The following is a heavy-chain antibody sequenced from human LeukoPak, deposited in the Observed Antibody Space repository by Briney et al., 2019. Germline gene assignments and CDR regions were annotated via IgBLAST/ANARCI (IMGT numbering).Heavy chain of an antibody. J-gene: IGHJ4*02. D-gene: IGHD3-10*01. CDR3: ARTYGSGFGWFDY. CDR2: INSDGSTT. V-gene: IGHV3-74*01. Sequence: GGSLRLSCAASGFTFSSYWMHWVRQAPGKGLVWVSRINSDGSTTSYADSVKGRFTISRDNAKNTLYLQMNSLRAEDLAVYYCARTYGSGFGWFDYWGQGTLVTVSS. CDR1: GFTFSSYW.